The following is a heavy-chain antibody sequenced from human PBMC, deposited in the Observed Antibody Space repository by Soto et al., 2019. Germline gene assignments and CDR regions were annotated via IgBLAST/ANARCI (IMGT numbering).Heavy chain of an antibody. CDR3: ARGDGDYYDGNGYLGRH. Sequence: EVQLVESGGGIVQPGGSLRLSCAASGFTFSSYWMHWVRQAPGKGLVWVSRINGDGSRTSYADSAKGRFTISRDNAKNTVYLQMNGLRAEDPAVYYCARGDGDYYDGNGYLGRHWGQGTLVTVSS. D-gene: IGHD3-22*01. J-gene: IGHJ4*02. CDR1: GFTFSSYW. V-gene: IGHV3-74*01. CDR2: INGDGSRT.